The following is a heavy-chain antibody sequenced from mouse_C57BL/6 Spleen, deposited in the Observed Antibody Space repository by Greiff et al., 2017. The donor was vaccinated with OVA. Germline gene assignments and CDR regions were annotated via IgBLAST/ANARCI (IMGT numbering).Heavy chain of an antibody. CDR2: IHPNSGST. CDR3: AGGSSGNVDFDY. V-gene: IGHV1-64*01. CDR1: GYTFTSYW. Sequence: QVQLQQPGAELVKPGASVKLSCKASGYTFTSYWMHWVKQRPGPGLEWIGMIHPNSGSTNYNEKFKSKATLTVDKSSSTAYMQLSSLTSEDSAVYYCAGGSSGNVDFDYWGQGTTLTVSS. J-gene: IGHJ2*01. D-gene: IGHD3-2*02.